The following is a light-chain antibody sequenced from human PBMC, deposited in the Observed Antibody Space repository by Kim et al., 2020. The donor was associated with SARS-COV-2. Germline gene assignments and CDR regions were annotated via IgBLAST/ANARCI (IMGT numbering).Light chain of an antibody. Sequence: SASVGDSVTITCRASQSISSWFAWYQQKPRKAPKLLIYTASSLESGVPSRFSGSGSGTEFTLTISSLQPDDFATYYCQQYNSYWTFGQGTKVDIK. CDR1: QSISSW. CDR2: TAS. CDR3: QQYNSYWT. J-gene: IGKJ1*01. V-gene: IGKV1-5*03.